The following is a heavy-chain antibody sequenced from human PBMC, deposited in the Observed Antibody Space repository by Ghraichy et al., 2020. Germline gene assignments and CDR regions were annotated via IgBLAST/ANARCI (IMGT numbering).Heavy chain of an antibody. CDR1: GFTFSSYA. D-gene: IGHD3-10*01. V-gene: IGHV3-23*01. CDR3: AKDLVLWFGEYYFDY. Sequence: GGSLRLSCAASGFTFSSYAMSWVRQAPGKGLEWVSAISGSGGSTYYADSVKGRFTISRDNSKNTLYLQMNSLRAEDTAVYYCAKDLVLWFGEYYFDYWGQGTLVTVSS. J-gene: IGHJ4*02. CDR2: ISGSGGST.